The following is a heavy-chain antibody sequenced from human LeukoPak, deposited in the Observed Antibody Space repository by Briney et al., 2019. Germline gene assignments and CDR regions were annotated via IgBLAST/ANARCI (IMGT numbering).Heavy chain of an antibody. CDR1: GGSFSGYY. Sequence: PSETLSLTCAVYGGSFSGYYWSWIRQPPGKGLEWIGEINHSGSTNYNPSLKSRVTISVDTSKNQFSLKLSSVTAADTAVYYCARSRGRWIQLWLRGNWFDPWGQGTLVTVSS. CDR2: INHSGST. CDR3: ARSRGRWIQLWLRGNWFDP. V-gene: IGHV4-34*01. J-gene: IGHJ5*02. D-gene: IGHD5-18*01.